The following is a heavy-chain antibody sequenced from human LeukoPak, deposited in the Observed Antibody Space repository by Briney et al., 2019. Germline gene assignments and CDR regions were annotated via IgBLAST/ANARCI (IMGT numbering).Heavy chain of an antibody. D-gene: IGHD6-19*01. V-gene: IGHV3-53*01. J-gene: IGHJ3*02. Sequence: RSLRLSCAASGFTVSSNYMNWVRQGPGKGLDWVSIIFSGGTTYYADSVKGRSTISRDNSKNTLYLQMNSLTVEDTAVYYCAAPTSGQSFDIWGQGTMVTVSS. CDR3: AAPTSGQSFDI. CDR1: GFTVSSNY. CDR2: IFSGGTT.